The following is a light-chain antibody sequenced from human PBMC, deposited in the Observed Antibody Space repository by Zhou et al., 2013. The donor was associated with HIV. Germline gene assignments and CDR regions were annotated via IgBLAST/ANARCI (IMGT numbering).Light chain of an antibody. V-gene: IGKV1-39*01. CDR2: AAS. Sequence: DIQMTQSPSSLSASVGDRVTITCRASQSIGAYVNWYQQKPGEAPKVLVFAASSLKSGVPSRFRGGGSGTDFRLTIRSLQPEDSGIYYCQQTYKSPQTFGQGTKLEIK. CDR1: QSIGAY. CDR3: QQTYKSPQT. J-gene: IGKJ2*01.